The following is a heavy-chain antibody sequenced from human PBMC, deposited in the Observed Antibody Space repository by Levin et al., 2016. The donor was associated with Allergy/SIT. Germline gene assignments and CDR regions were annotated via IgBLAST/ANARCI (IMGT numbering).Heavy chain of an antibody. CDR2: ISFSSLYI. CDR3: ARERYDRSTDPSLPEALQH. CDR1: GFPFSEYG. J-gene: IGHJ1*01. D-gene: IGHD5-12*01. Sequence: GESLKISCEAAGFPFSEYGMNWVRQSPERGLEWVSHISFSSLYIFYADSVKGRFTVSRDNAKNSVFLHMERLRVDDTAVYFCARERYDRSTDPSLPEALQHWGRGTLVSVSS. V-gene: IGHV3-21*01.